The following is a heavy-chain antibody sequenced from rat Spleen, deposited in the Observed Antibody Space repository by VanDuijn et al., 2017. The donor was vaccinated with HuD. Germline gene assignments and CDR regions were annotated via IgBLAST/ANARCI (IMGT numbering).Heavy chain of an antibody. D-gene: IGHD3-1*01. CDR2: ISYNGDTT. V-gene: IGHV5-29*01. CDR3: ARQRGPSWFDY. CDR1: GFTFSNYG. J-gene: IGHJ3*01. Sequence: EVQLVESDGGLVQPGRSLKLSCAASGFTFSNYGMAWVCQAPTKGLEWVAYISYNGDTTYYRDSVKGRFTISRNNAKNTLYLQMNSLKSEDKATYYGARQRGPSWFDYWGQGSLVTVSS.